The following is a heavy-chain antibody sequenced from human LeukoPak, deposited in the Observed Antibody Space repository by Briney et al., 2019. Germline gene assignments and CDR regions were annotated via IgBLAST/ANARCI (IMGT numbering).Heavy chain of an antibody. CDR3: ARSGVPSGDGMDV. J-gene: IGHJ6*02. D-gene: IGHD1-26*01. Sequence: GGSLRLSCAASGFTFSDSAMTWVRQVPGKGLVWVSRISGDETSTGYADSVKGRFTISRDTAENTLYLQMSSLRVEDTAVYYCARSGVPSGDGMDVWGQGITVTVSS. CDR1: GFTFSDSA. V-gene: IGHV3-74*01. CDR2: ISGDETST.